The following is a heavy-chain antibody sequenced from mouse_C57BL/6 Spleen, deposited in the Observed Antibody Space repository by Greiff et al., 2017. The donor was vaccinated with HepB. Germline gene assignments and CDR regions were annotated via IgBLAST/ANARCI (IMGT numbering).Heavy chain of an antibody. Sequence: QVQLQQPGAELVRPGSSVKLSCKASGYTFTSYWMDWVKQRPGQGLEWIGNIYPSDSETHYNQKFKDKATLTVDKSSSTAYMQLSSLTSEDSAVYYCARYSAVYPFDYWGQGTTLTVSS. V-gene: IGHV1-61*01. CDR1: GYTFTSYW. CDR2: IYPSDSET. J-gene: IGHJ2*01. D-gene: IGHD3-2*02. CDR3: ARYSAVYPFDY.